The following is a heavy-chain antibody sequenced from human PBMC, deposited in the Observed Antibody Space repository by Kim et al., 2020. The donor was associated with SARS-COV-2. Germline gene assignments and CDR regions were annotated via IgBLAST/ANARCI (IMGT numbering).Heavy chain of an antibody. J-gene: IGHJ6*02. Sequence: GGSLRLSCAASGFTFSSYTMNWVRQAPGKGLEWVSSISSSSSYIYSADSVNGRFTISSDNAKNSLYLQMNSLRDEDAAVYYCARSEAALSTTNYYYYGMDGWRQGTTVTVS. D-gene: IGHD6-13*01. V-gene: IGHV3-21*01. CDR3: ARSEAALSTTNYYYYGMDG. CDR1: GFTFSSYT. CDR2: ISSSSSYI.